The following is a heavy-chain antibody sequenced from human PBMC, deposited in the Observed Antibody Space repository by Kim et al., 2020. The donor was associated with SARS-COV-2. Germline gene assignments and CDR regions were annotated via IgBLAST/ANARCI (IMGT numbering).Heavy chain of an antibody. CDR3: ARARSGYYIDAFDI. CDR1: GFTFSSYA. CDR2: ISYDGSNK. V-gene: IGHV3-30-3*01. Sequence: GGSLRLSCAASGFTFSSYAMHWVRQAPGKGLEWVAVISYDGSNKYYADSVKGRFTIPRDNSKNTLYLQMNSLRAEDTAVYYCARARSGYYIDAFDIWGQGTMVTVSS. D-gene: IGHD3-22*01. J-gene: IGHJ3*02.